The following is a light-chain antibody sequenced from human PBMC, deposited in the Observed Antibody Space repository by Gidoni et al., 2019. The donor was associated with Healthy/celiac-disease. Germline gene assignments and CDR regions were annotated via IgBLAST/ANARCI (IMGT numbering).Light chain of an antibody. V-gene: IGKV4-1*01. Sequence: DIVMTQSPDSLAVSLGERATINCKSSQSVLYSSKNKNYLAWYQQKPGQPPKLLIYWASTRESGVPDRFSVSGSGTDFTLTISSLQAEDVAVYYCQQYYSTSYTFGQGTKLEIK. J-gene: IGKJ2*01. CDR2: WAS. CDR3: QQYYSTSYT. CDR1: QSVLYSSKNKNY.